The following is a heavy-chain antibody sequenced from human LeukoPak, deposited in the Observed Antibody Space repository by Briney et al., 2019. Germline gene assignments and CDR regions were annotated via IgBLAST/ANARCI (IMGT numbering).Heavy chain of an antibody. CDR3: TREGDFDY. D-gene: IGHD1-26*01. Sequence: GRSLRLSCAASGFTFSSYGMHWVRQAPGKGLEWVAVISYDGSNKYYADSVKGRFTISRDNSKNTLYLQMNSLRPEDTAVYYCTREGDFDYWGQGTLVTVSS. V-gene: IGHV3-30*03. CDR2: ISYDGSNK. CDR1: GFTFSSYG. J-gene: IGHJ4*02.